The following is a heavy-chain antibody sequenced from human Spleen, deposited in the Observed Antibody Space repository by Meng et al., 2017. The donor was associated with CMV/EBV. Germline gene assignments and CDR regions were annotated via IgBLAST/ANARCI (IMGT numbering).Heavy chain of an antibody. J-gene: IGHJ4*02. CDR3: ARKVYDSSGYYYD. CDR2: INHAGST. Sequence: CAVYGGSFIGYYWSWIRQTPGKGLEWIGEINHAGSTNYNPSLWSRVTISVDKSKNQFSLKLSSVTAADTAVYYCARKVYDSSGYYYDWGQGTLVTVSS. D-gene: IGHD3-22*01. CDR1: GGSFIGYY. V-gene: IGHV4-34*01.